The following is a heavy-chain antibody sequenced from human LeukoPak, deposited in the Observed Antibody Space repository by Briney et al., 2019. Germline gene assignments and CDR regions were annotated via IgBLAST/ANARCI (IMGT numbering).Heavy chain of an antibody. D-gene: IGHD6-13*01. J-gene: IGHJ4*02. CDR1: GGSFSGYY. CDR3: ARLRAAAGTLDY. V-gene: IGHV4-34*01. Sequence: SETLSLTCAVYGGSFSGYYWSWIRQPPGKGLEWIGEINHSGSTNYNPSLKSRVTISVDTSKNQFSLKLSSVTAADTAVHYCARLRAAAGTLDYWGQGTLVTVSS. CDR2: INHSGST.